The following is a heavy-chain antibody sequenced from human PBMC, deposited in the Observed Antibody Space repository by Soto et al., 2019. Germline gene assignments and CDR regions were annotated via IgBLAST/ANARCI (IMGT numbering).Heavy chain of an antibody. V-gene: IGHV1-2*02. D-gene: IGHD1-1*01. CDR1: RYSFTAYF. J-gene: IGHJ5*02. CDR3: AAHDPGARSAP. CDR2: INPNNGAT. Sequence: QVQLVQSGAEVKKPGASVKVSCKAPRYSFTAYFMHWVRQAPGQGLEWMGWINPNNGATHYGLSFQGRVTMTRDTSSSTAYMDLSSLRSADTAVYYCAAHDPGARSAPWGQGTLVIVSS.